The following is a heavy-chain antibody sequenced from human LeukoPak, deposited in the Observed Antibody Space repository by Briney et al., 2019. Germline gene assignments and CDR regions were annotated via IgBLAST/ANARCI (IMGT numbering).Heavy chain of an antibody. Sequence: GASLKVSCKASGGTFSSYAISWVRQAPGQGLEWMGRIIPILGIANYAQKFQGRVTITADKSTSTAYMELSSLRSEDTAVYYCARHYQWGGYFDYWGQGTLVTVSS. V-gene: IGHV1-69*04. D-gene: IGHD1-26*01. J-gene: IGHJ4*02. CDR2: IIPILGIA. CDR3: ARHYQWGGYFDY. CDR1: GGTFSSYA.